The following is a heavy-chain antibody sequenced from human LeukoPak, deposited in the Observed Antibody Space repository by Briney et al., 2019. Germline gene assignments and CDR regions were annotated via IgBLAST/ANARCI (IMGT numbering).Heavy chain of an antibody. CDR3: ARVGVRYNSGGTFDY. Sequence: GGSLRLSCAASEFTFSSYSMNWVRQAPGKGLEWVSPISSSSSYIYYADSVKGRFTISRDNAKNSLYLQMNSLRAEDTAVYYCARVGVRYNSGGTFDYWGQGTLVTVSS. V-gene: IGHV3-21*01. CDR2: ISSSSSYI. CDR1: EFTFSSYS. J-gene: IGHJ4*02. D-gene: IGHD6-19*01.